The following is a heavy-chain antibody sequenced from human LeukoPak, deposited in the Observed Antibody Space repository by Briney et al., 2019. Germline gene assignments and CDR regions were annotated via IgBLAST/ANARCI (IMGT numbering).Heavy chain of an antibody. CDR1: VGSFSGYY. V-gene: IGHV4-34*01. J-gene: IGHJ5*02. CDR3: ARGPLGYCSGGSCYGLVRWFDP. Sequence: SETLSLTXAVYVGSFSGYYWSWIRQPPGKGLEWIGEINHSGSTNYNPSLKSRVTISVDTSKNQFSLKLSSVTAADTAVYYCARGPLGYCSGGSCYGLVRWFDPWGQGTLVTVSS. D-gene: IGHD2-15*01. CDR2: INHSGST.